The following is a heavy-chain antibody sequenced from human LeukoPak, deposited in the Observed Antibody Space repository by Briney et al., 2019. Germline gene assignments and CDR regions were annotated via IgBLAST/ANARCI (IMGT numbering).Heavy chain of an antibody. D-gene: IGHD5-12*01. V-gene: IGHV3-48*03. J-gene: IGHJ4*02. CDR3: ARASLFRDIVTRRAFDY. CDR2: ISISGSTI. CDR1: GFTFSNYE. Sequence: GGSLRLSCAASGFTFSNYEMNWVRQAPGKGLEWVSYISISGSTIYYADSVKGRFTISRDNAKNSLYLQMNSLRAEDTAVYYCARASLFRDIVTRRAFDYWGQGTLVTGSS.